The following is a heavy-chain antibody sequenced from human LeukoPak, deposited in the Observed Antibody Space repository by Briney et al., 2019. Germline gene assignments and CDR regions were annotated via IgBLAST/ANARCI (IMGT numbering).Heavy chain of an antibody. Sequence: SETLSLTCAVYIDSFSNYHWNWIRQTPAKGMEWIGEVNESGGTNISPSLRSRVTISVDTSKNQFSLKLSSVTAADTAVYYCARDSVYGPNWFDPWGQGTLVTVSS. CDR1: IDSFSNYH. J-gene: IGHJ5*02. CDR3: ARDSVYGPNWFDP. CDR2: VNESGGT. V-gene: IGHV4-34*01. D-gene: IGHD4-17*01.